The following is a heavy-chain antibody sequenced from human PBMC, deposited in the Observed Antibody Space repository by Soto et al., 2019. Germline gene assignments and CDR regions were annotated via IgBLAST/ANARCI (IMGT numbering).Heavy chain of an antibody. CDR1: GFSFSSVW. Sequence: GVSLRLSCAASGFSFSSVWMTWVRQAPGKGLECVANIKYDGSEEYYVDSVKGRFTISRDNAKNSLYLQMSSLRDEDSAVYYCVTDLNWQGHWGQGTLVNVS. J-gene: IGHJ4*02. V-gene: IGHV3-7*01. CDR3: VTDLNWQGH. CDR2: IKYDGSEE.